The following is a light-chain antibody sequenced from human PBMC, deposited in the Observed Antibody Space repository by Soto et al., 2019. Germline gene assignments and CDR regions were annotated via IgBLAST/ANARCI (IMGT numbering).Light chain of an antibody. CDR1: PSVTNY. CDR2: GAF. V-gene: IGKV3-11*01. J-gene: IGKJ5*01. CDR3: QQRNIWPPVT. Sequence: EIVLTQSPGTLSLSPGERATLACRASPSVTNYLSWYQQKPGQPPRLLMDGAFNRAAGSPARFSGSGSGTDFTLTISSLEPEDSAVYYCQQRNIWPPVTFGQGTRLEIK.